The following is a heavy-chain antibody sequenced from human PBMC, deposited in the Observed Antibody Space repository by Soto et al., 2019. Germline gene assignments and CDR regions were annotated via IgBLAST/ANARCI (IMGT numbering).Heavy chain of an antibody. D-gene: IGHD6-13*01. CDR2: FSGSGGGT. Sequence: SFPASGLTSGHHFVKGVSSRLWKALGWVKGFSGSGGGTYDAESEVGRFTISRDNSKNTLYLQMNSLRAEDTAVYYCAKGQQLVPAEYFQHWGQGTLVTVS. CDR3: AKGQQLVPAEYFQH. J-gene: IGHJ1*01. CDR1: GLTSGHHF. V-gene: IGHV3-23*01.